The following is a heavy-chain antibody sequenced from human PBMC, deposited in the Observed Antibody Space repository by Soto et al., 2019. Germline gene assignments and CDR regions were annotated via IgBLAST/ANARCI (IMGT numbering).Heavy chain of an antibody. D-gene: IGHD4-17*01. CDR2: IYHSGST. Sequence: PSETLSLTCAVSGGSISSGGYSWSWIRQPPGKGLEWIGYIYHSGSTYYNPSLKSRVTISVDTSKNQFSLKLSSVTAADTAVYYCARDYGDYGISFDIWGQGTMVTVSS. V-gene: IGHV4-30-2*01. CDR3: ARDYGDYGISFDI. CDR1: GGSISSGGYS. J-gene: IGHJ3*02.